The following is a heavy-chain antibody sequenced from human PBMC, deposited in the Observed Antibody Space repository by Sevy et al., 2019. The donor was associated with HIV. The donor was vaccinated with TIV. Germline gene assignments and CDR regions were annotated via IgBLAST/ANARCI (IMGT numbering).Heavy chain of an antibody. D-gene: IGHD6-13*01. J-gene: IGHJ6*03. CDR3: AKDIGYDYMDV. V-gene: IGHV3-9*01. Sequence: GGSLRLSCAASGFTFDDYAMHWVRQAPGKGLEWVSGISWNSGSIGYADSVKGRFTISRDNAKNSLYLQMNSLRAEDTALYYCAKDIGYDYMDVWGKGTTVTVS. CDR1: GFTFDDYA. CDR2: ISWNSGSI.